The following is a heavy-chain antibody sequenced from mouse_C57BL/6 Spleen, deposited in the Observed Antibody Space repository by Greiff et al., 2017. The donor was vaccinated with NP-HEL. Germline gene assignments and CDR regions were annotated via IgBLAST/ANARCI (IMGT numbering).Heavy chain of an antibody. D-gene: IGHD2-5*01. CDR3: TLSNYDAMDY. CDR1: GFNIKDYY. CDR2: IVPEDGDT. V-gene: IGHV14-1*01. J-gene: IGHJ4*01. Sequence: VQLQQSGAELVRPGASVKLSCTASGFNIKDYYMHWVKQRPEQGLEWIGRIVPEDGDTEYAPKFQGKATMTADTSSNTAYLQLSSLTSEDTAVYYCTLSNYDAMDYWGQGTSVTVSS.